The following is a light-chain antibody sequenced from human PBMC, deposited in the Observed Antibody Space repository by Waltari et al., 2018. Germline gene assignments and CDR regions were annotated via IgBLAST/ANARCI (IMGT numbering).Light chain of an antibody. CDR3: QQYNSFSGT. J-gene: IGKJ1*01. CDR1: QSTSTW. Sequence: DIQMTQSPSTLSASVGDRVTITCRASQSTSTWLAWYPQKPGKAPKLLIYDASTLERGVPSKFSGSGSGTEFTLTISSLQPDDFATYYCQQYNSFSGTFGQGTEVEIK. V-gene: IGKV1-5*01. CDR2: DAS.